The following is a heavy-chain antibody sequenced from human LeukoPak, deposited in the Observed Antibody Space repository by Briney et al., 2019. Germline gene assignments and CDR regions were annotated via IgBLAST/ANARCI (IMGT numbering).Heavy chain of an antibody. Sequence: SGGSLRLSCAASGFTFSTHNLNWVRQAPGKGLEWVSTISGSGGTPDYADSVKGRFTISRDNSKNTLYLQMNSLRAEDTAVYYCAKGQAHSLGYCSTTSCQCYFEYWGQGTLVDVSS. CDR2: ISGSGGTP. D-gene: IGHD2-2*01. CDR3: AKGQAHSLGYCSTTSCQCYFEY. J-gene: IGHJ4*02. CDR1: GFTFSTHN. V-gene: IGHV3-23*01.